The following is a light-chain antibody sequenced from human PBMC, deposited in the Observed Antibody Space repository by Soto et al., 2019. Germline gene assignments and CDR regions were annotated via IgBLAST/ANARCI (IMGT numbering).Light chain of an antibody. V-gene: IGKV3-15*01. CDR1: QSVSSD. CDR2: GAS. J-gene: IGKJ1*01. CDR3: QHYNSYSEA. Sequence: EIILTQSPGTLSLSPGERATLSCRASQSVSSDLAWYHQKPGQAPRLLIYGASTRATGFPARFSGSGSGTEFTLTISSLQPDDFATYYCQHYNSYSEAFGQGTKVDIK.